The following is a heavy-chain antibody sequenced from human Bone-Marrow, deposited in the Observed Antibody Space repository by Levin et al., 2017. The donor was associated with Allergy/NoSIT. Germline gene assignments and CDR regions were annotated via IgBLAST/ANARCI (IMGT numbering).Heavy chain of an antibody. J-gene: IGHJ3*02. CDR2: ISGAGDST. D-gene: IGHD3-3*01. V-gene: IGHV3-23*01. CDR3: AKDGRKWLLFDAFHM. Sequence: PGGSLRLSCVASGFSFSNCAMSWVRQAPGKGLEWVSGISGAGDSTHYAESVKGRFTIRRDNSKNILYLQMNSLRAEDTAVYYCAKDGRKWLLFDAFHMWGQGTMVTVS. CDR1: GFSFSNCA.